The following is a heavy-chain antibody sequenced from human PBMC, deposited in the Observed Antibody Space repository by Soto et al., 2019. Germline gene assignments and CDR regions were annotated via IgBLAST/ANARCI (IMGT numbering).Heavy chain of an antibody. Sequence: GGSLRLSCAASGFTFSSYGMHWVRQAPGKGLEWVAVISYDGSNKYYADSVKGRFTISRDNSKNTLYLQMNSLRAEDTAVYYCAKDDGIVLMVYEHWGQGTLVTVSS. J-gene: IGHJ4*02. CDR3: AKDDGIVLMVYEH. CDR2: ISYDGSNK. CDR1: GFTFSSYG. D-gene: IGHD2-8*01. V-gene: IGHV3-30*18.